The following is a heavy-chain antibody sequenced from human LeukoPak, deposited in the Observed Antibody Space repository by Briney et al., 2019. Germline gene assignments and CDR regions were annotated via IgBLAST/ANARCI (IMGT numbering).Heavy chain of an antibody. CDR2: ISSSGSTI. CDR3: ARGYCTNGVCYNFDY. V-gene: IGHV3-48*03. CDR1: GFTFSSYE. J-gene: IGHJ4*02. Sequence: PGGSLRLSCAASGFTFSSYEMNWVRQAPGKGLEWVSYISSSGSTIYYADSVKGRFTISRDNAKNSLYLQMNSLRAEDTAVYYCARGYCTNGVCYNFDYWGQGTLVTVS. D-gene: IGHD2-8*01.